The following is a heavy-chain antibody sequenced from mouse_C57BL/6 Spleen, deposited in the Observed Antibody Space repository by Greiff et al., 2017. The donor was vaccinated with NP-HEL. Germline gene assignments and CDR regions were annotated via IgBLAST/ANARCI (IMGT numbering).Heavy chain of an antibody. D-gene: IGHD4-1*01. J-gene: IGHJ1*03. V-gene: IGHV2-9*01. CDR1: GFSLISYG. Sequence: VKLVESGPGLVASSQSLSITCPVSGFSLISYGVDWVRQPPGKGLAWLGVIWGGGSTNYNSALMSRLSISKDNSKSQVFLKMNSLQTDDTAMYYCAKRTVTGTDWYFDVWGTGTTVTVSS. CDR3: AKRTVTGTDWYFDV. CDR2: IWGGGST.